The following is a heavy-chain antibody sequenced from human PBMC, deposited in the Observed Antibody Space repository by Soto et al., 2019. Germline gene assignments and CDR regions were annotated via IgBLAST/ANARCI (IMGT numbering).Heavy chain of an antibody. Sequence: PSETLSLTCTVSGGSISSSSYYWGWIRQPPGKGLEWIGSIYYSGSTYYNPSLKSRVTISVDTSKNQFSLKLSSVTAADTAVYYCARPDSSRPNWFDPWGQGTLVTVSS. CDR1: GGSISSSSYY. D-gene: IGHD6-13*01. CDR3: ARPDSSRPNWFDP. V-gene: IGHV4-39*01. J-gene: IGHJ5*02. CDR2: IYYSGST.